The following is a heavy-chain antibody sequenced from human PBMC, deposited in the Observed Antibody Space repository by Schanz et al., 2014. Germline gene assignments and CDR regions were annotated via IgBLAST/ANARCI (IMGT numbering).Heavy chain of an antibody. CDR3: ATCSGGTCHAKPVLDN. CDR2: FT. D-gene: IGHD2-15*01. V-gene: IGHV1-2*06. CDR1: GFTLTSHF. Sequence: QVQLVQSGAEVKNPGASVKVSCKASGFTLTSHFMHWLRQAPGQGLEWLGRFTHISQKFQGRVTMTRDTSSTTAYMELNSLRSEDTAVYYCATCSGGTCHAKPVLDNWGQGTLVTVSS. J-gene: IGHJ4*02.